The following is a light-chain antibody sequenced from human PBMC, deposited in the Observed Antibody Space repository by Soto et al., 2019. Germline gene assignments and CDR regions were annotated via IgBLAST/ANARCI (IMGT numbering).Light chain of an antibody. CDR3: QQYNSYSPMYT. J-gene: IGKJ2*01. Sequence: DIQMTQSPSTLSASVGDRVTITCRASQSISSWLAWYQQKPGKAPKLLIYKASSLESGVSSRFSGSGSGTEFTLTISSLQPDDFATYYCQQYNSYSPMYTFGQGTQLEIK. CDR2: KAS. CDR1: QSISSW. V-gene: IGKV1-5*03.